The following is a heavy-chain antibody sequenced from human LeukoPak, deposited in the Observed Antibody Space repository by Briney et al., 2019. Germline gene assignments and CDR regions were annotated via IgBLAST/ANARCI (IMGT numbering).Heavy chain of an antibody. CDR1: GGSMNNYY. D-gene: IGHD6-19*01. J-gene: IGHJ3*02. V-gene: IGHV4-59*08. Sequence: PSETLSLTCTVSGGSMNNYYWTWIRQPPGKGLEWIGYIYYSGSTNYNPSLKSRVTISIDTSKNQFSLKLSSVTAADTAVYYCARPRAQWLGNDGLDMWGQGTLVTVSS. CDR3: ARPRAQWLGNDGLDM. CDR2: IYYSGST.